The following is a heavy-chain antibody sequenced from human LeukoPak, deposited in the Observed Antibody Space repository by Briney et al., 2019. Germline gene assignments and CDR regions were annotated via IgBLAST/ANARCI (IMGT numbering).Heavy chain of an antibody. J-gene: IGHJ5*02. CDR2: ISGSVGST. CDR3: AKDVRPLWFDP. V-gene: IGHV3-23*01. CDR1: GFTFSSYA. Sequence: GGSLRLSCAASGFTFSSYAMSWVRQAPGKGLEWVSAISGSVGSTYYADSVKGRFTIYRDNSKNTLYLQMNSLRAEDTAVYYCAKDVRPLWFDPWGQGTLVTVSS. D-gene: IGHD3-10*02.